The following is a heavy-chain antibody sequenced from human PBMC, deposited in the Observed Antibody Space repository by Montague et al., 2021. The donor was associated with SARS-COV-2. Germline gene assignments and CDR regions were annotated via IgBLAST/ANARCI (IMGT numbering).Heavy chain of an antibody. CDR1: GFTFSTSD. J-gene: IGHJ4*02. CDR2: ISSSSSYI. D-gene: IGHD1-26*01. CDR3: ARDRGGSYPLDY. Sequence: SLRLSCAASGFTFSTSDFHWVRQGRGRGLEWVSAISSSSSYIYYADSVKGRFTISRDNAKNSLYLQMNSLRAEDTAVYYCARDRGGSYPLDYWGQGTLVTVSS. V-gene: IGHV3-21*01.